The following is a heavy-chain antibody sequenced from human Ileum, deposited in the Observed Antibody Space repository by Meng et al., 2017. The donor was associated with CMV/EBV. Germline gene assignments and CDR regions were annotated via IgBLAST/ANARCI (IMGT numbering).Heavy chain of an antibody. V-gene: IGHV3-30*02. CDR2: IRYDGSNK. CDR1: GFTFSSYG. J-gene: IGHJ4*02. D-gene: IGHD4-17*01. CDR3: ATYGDYPYYFDY. Sequence: GESLKISCAASGFTFSSYGMHWVRQAPGKGLEWVAFIRYDGSNKYYPDSVKGRFTISRDNSKNTLYLQMNSLRAEDTAVYYCATYGDYPYYFDYWGQGTLVTVSS.